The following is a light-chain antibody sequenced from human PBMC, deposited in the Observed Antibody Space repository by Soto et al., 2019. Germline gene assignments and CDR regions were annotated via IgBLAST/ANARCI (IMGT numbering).Light chain of an antibody. CDR1: QNIYYN. V-gene: IGKV3-15*01. CDR3: LQYHNFWA. J-gene: IGKJ1*01. CDR2: RAS. Sequence: ILMTQSPATVSVSPGESATLSCRASQNIYYNVAWYQQRPGQAPRLLIYRASTRAPGVPARFSGSGSGTEFTLTISSLQPEDFTVYSCLQYHNFWAFRQGTKVNIK.